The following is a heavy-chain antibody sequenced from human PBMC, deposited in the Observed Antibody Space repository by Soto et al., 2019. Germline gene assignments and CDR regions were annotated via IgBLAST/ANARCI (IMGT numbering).Heavy chain of an antibody. J-gene: IGHJ6*02. D-gene: IGHD3-10*01. CDR3: ASTGPITMVRGVTKGGYYYGMDV. CDR1: GFTFSSYG. V-gene: IGHV3-33*01. CDR2: IWYDGSNK. Sequence: GGSLRLSCAASGFTFSSYGMHWVRQAPGKGLEWVAVIWYDGSNKYYADSVKGRFTISRDNSKNTLYLQMNSLRAEDTAVYYCASTGPITMVRGVTKGGYYYGMDVWGQGTTVTVSS.